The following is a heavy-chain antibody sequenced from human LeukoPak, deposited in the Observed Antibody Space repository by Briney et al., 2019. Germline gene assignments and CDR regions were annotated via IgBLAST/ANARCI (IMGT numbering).Heavy chain of an antibody. J-gene: IGHJ6*02. CDR2: IYYSGST. D-gene: IGHD3-3*01. V-gene: IGHV4-59*01. CDR1: GGSISSYY. Sequence: ASETLSLTCTVSGGSISSYYWSWIRQPPGKGLERIGYIYYSGSTNYNPSLKSRVTISVDTSKNQFSLKLSSVTAADTAVYYCARASYYDFWSGYIMDVWGQGTTVTVSS. CDR3: ARASYYDFWSGYIMDV.